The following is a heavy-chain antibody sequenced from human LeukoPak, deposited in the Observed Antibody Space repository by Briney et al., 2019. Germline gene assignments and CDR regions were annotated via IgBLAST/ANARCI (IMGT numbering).Heavy chain of an antibody. D-gene: IGHD2-15*01. CDR3: AKGRGGSPYSSFDS. Sequence: GGSLRLSCTASGFTFSTNAMGWVRQAPGKGLEWVSSFSGGGGNTYYADSVKGRFTISKDDSKNTLYLQMNSLRIEDTSVYYCAKGRGGSPYSSFDSWGQGALVTVSS. J-gene: IGHJ4*02. V-gene: IGHV3-23*01. CDR2: FSGGGGNT. CDR1: GFTFSTNA.